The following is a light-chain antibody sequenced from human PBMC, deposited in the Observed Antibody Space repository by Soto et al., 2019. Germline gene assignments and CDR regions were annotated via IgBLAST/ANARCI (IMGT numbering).Light chain of an antibody. J-gene: IGLJ3*02. CDR3: ATSDGSLSGYWV. Sequence: QPVLTQPPSASGTPGQRVSISCSGGTSDVGSNYVYWYQQLPGTAPKLLIFKNDQRPSGVPDRFSGSKSGTSASLAISGLRSEDEADYYCATSDGSLSGYWVFGGGTKLTVL. CDR2: KND. V-gene: IGLV1-47*01. CDR1: TSDVGSNY.